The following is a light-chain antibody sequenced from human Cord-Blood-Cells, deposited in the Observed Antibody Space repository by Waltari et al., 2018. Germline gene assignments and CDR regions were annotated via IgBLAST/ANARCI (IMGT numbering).Light chain of an antibody. CDR1: SSDVGSYNL. J-gene: IGLJ2*01. CDR2: EVS. Sequence: QSALTQPASVSGSPGQSITISCTGTSSDVGSYNLVSWYQQHPGNAPKLMIYEVSKRPSGVYNRFSDSKSGNTASLTISGLQAEDEADYYCCSYAGSSTLVFGGGTKLTVL. CDR3: CSYAGSSTLV. V-gene: IGLV2-23*02.